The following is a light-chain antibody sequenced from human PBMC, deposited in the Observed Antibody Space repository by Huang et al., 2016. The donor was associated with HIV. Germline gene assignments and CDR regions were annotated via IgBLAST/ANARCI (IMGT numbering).Light chain of an antibody. J-gene: IGKJ3*01. V-gene: IGKV3-20*01. CDR3: QQYGRSPFT. Sequence: EIVLTQSPDTLSLSPGERATLSCRASHSVSSNYVAWYQQQHGQAPRHLIYGASSRATGIPERCSGSGSGTDVTLTSSRLEREEFVVYYCQQYGRSPFTFGPGTKVAIK. CDR2: GAS. CDR1: HSVSSNY.